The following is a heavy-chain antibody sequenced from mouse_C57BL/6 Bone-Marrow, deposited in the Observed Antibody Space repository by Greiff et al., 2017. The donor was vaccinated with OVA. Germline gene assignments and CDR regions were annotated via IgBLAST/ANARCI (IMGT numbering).Heavy chain of an antibody. V-gene: IGHV1-47*01. Sequence: QVQLQQSGAELVKPGASVKMSCKASGYTFTTYPIEWMKQNHGKSLEWIGNFHPYNDDTKYNEKFKGKATLTVEKSSSTVYLELSRVTSDDAAVYYCARANYYGSSREYYFDYWGQGTTLTVSS. J-gene: IGHJ2*01. CDR3: ARANYYGSSREYYFDY. D-gene: IGHD1-1*01. CDR2: FHPYNDDT. CDR1: GYTFTTYP.